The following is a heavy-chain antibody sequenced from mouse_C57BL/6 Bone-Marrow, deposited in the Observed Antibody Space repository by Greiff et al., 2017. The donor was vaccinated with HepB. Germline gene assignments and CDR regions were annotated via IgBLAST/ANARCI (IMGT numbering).Heavy chain of an antibody. CDR3: AREDYDGDYYAMDY. J-gene: IGHJ4*01. CDR2: IYPGSGST. Sequence: VQLQQPGAELVKPGASVKMSCKASGYTFTSYWITWVKQRPGQGLEWIGDIYPGSGSTNYNEKFKSKATLSVDTSSSTAYMQLSSLTSEDSAVYYCAREDYDGDYYAMDYWGQGTSVTVSS. CDR1: GYTFTSYW. D-gene: IGHD2-4*01. V-gene: IGHV1-55*01.